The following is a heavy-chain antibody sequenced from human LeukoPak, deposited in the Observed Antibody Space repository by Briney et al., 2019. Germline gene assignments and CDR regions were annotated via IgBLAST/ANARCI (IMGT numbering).Heavy chain of an antibody. Sequence: GGSLRLSCAASGFTFSSYSMNWVRQAPGKGLEWVSAISGSGGSTYYADSVKGRFTISRDNSKHTLYLQMNSLRAEDTAVYYCAKETTYYYDSSGYTDYWGQGTLVTVSS. CDR3: AKETTYYYDSSGYTDY. CDR2: ISGSGGST. CDR1: GFTFSSYS. D-gene: IGHD3-22*01. J-gene: IGHJ4*02. V-gene: IGHV3-23*01.